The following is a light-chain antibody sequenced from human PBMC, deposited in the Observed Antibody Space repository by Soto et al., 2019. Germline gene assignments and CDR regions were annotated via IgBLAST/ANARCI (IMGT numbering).Light chain of an antibody. V-gene: IGKV3-20*01. Sequence: EIVLTQSPGTLSLSPGERATLSCRASQSVSSSFLAWYQQKPGQAPRLVIYGASNRATGIPDRFSGNGSGTDFILTISRLEREDLAVYYCQQNDNSPWTFGEGTEVEI. J-gene: IGKJ1*01. CDR1: QSVSSSF. CDR2: GAS. CDR3: QQNDNSPWT.